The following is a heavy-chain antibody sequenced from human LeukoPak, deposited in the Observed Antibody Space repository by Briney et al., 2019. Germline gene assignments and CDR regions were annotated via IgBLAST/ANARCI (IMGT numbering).Heavy chain of an antibody. CDR3: ARGQDCHPATGHDAFDI. CDR1: GFTFSSYS. J-gene: IGHJ3*02. D-gene: IGHD3-9*01. Sequence: PGGSLRLSCAASGFTFSSYSMNWVRQAPGKGLEWVSSISSSSSYIYYADSVKGRFTISRDNAKNSLYLQMNSLRAEDTAVYYCARGQDCHPATGHDAFDIWGQGTMVTVSS. CDR2: ISSSSSYI. V-gene: IGHV3-21*01.